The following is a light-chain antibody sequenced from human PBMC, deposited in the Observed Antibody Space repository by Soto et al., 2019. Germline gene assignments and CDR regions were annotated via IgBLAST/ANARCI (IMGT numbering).Light chain of an antibody. V-gene: IGKV1-39*01. CDR2: AAS. CDR3: QQYNNWPPIT. Sequence: DIQMTQTPSSLSASVGDRVTITCRASQSISSYLNWYQQKPGKAPKLLIYAASSLQSGVPSRFSGSGSGTEFTLTISSLQSEDFAVYYCQQYNNWPPITFGQGTRREIK. CDR1: QSISSY. J-gene: IGKJ5*01.